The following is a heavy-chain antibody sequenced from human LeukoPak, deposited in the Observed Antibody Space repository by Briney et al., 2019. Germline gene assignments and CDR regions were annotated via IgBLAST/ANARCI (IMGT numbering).Heavy chain of an antibody. CDR3: AGSGYAIVGDYYYYMDV. CDR1: DDSITIYY. D-gene: IGHD5-12*01. J-gene: IGHJ6*03. CDR2: IDHTGIT. V-gene: IGHV4-59*08. Sequence: SETLSLTCTVSDDSITIYYWSWIRQPPGKGLEWIGYIDHTGITNYNPSLNSRVTISRDTSKNHFSLELSSATAADTAVYYCAGSGYAIVGDYYYYMDVWGKGTTVTISS.